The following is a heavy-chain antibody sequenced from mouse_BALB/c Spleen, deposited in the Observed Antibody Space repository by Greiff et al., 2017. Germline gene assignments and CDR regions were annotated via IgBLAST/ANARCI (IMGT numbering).Heavy chain of an antibody. V-gene: IGHV1S132*01. J-gene: IGHJ3*01. Sequence: VQLQQSGAELVKPGASVKLSCKTSGYTFTSYWIQWVKQRPGQGLGWIGEIFPGTGTTYYNEKFKGKATLTIDTSSSTAYMQLSSLTSEDSAVYFCARGDGNYWFAYWGQGTLVTVSA. CDR2: IFPGTGTT. CDR1: GYTFTSYW. CDR3: ARGDGNYWFAY. D-gene: IGHD2-1*01.